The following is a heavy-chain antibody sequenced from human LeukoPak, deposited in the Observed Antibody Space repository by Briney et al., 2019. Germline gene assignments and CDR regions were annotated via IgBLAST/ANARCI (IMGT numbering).Heavy chain of an antibody. CDR3: ARDGSMNYDILTGPVPDAFDI. V-gene: IGHV3-66*01. Sequence: GGSLRLSCAASGFTVSSNYMSWVRQAPGKGLEWVSVIYSGGSTYYADSVKGRFTISRDNAKNSLYLQMNSLRAEDTAVYYCARDGSMNYDILTGPVPDAFDIWGQGTMVTVSS. D-gene: IGHD3-9*01. J-gene: IGHJ3*02. CDR1: GFTVSSNY. CDR2: IYSGGST.